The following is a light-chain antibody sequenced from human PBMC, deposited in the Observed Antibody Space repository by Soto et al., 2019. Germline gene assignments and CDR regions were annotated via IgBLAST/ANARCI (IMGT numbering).Light chain of an antibody. CDR1: SSDVGGYSY. CDR2: DVS. Sequence: QSVLTQPRSLSGSPGQSVTISCTGTSSDVGGYSYVSWFQQHPGKAPKLMIYDVSKRPSGVPDRFSGSKSGNMASLTISGLQAEDEADYYCCSFAGSYTLYVFGTGTKVTVL. V-gene: IGLV2-11*01. CDR3: CSFAGSYTLYV. J-gene: IGLJ1*01.